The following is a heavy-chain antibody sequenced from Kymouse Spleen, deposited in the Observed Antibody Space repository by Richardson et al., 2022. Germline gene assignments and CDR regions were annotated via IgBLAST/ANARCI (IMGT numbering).Heavy chain of an antibody. CDR3: ARDHDILTGYPFDY. J-gene: IGHJ4*02. CDR2: IWYDGSNK. D-gene: IGHD3-9*01. V-gene: IGHV3-33*01. Sequence: QVQLVESGGGVVQPGRSLRLSCAASGFTFSSYGMHWVRQAPGKGLEWVAVIWYDGSNKYYADSVKGRFTISRDNSKNTLYLQMNSLRAEDTAVYYCARDHDILTGYPFDYWGQGTLVTVSS. CDR1: GFTFSSYG.